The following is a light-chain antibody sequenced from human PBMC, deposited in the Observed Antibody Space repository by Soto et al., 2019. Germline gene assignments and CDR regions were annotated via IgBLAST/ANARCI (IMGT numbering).Light chain of an antibody. CDR3: QQLNSYPLT. CDR1: QGISSY. CDR2: AAS. V-gene: IGKV1-9*01. Sequence: DIQMTQSPSSLSASVGDRVTMTCRASQGISSYLAWYQQKPGKAPKLLIYAASTLQSGVPSRFSGSGSGTDFTLTISSLQPEDFATYYCQQLNSYPLTFGQGTTVDIK. J-gene: IGKJ1*01.